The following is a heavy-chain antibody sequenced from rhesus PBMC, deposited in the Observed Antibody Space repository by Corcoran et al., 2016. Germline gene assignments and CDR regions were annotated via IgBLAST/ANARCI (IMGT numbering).Heavy chain of an antibody. V-gene: IGHV4-73*01. D-gene: IGHD2-39*02. CDR1: GGSISGYYY. J-gene: IGHJ6*01. Sequence: QVQLQQWGEGLVKPSETLSLTCAVYGGSISGYYYWSWIRQPPGKGLEWIGYIYGISANTNYIPSLKNRFTISRDTSKNQFSLKLSSVTAADTAVYYCASGAYCSGGVCPSYGLDSWGQGVVVTVSS. CDR3: ASGAYCSGGVCPSYGLDS. CDR2: IYGISANT.